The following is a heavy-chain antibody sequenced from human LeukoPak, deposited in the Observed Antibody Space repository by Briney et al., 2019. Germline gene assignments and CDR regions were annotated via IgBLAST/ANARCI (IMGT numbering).Heavy chain of an antibody. Sequence: GESLQSSFQGSGYRFTSYWIGWGRPMPGKGLEWMGIIYPGDSDTRYSPSFQGQVTISDDKSISTAYLQWSSPKASDTAMYYCARRRQLVGWFDPWGQGTLVTVSS. J-gene: IGHJ5*02. CDR1: GYRFTSYW. D-gene: IGHD6-6*01. CDR3: ARRRQLVGWFDP. CDR2: IYPGDSDT. V-gene: IGHV5-51*01.